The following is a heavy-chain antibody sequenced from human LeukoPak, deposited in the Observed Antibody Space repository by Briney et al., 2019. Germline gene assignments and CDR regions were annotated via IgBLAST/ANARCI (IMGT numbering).Heavy chain of an antibody. CDR3: ARRSESYYASGVFDS. CDR1: DDSVSSDDYY. D-gene: IGHD1-26*01. CDR2: IFYTGTT. Sequence: SETLSLTCGVSDDSVSSDDYYWGWIRQPPGKGLEWIASIFYTGTTYYNPSLKSRFTISVDTSKNQFSLKLTSVTAADTAVYYCARRSESYYASGVFDSWGQGSWSPSPQ. V-gene: IGHV4-39*01. J-gene: IGHJ4*02.